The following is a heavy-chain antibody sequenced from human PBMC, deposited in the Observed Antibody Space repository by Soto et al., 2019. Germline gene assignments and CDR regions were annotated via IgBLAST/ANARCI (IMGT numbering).Heavy chain of an antibody. CDR3: ARDLRSDYSRLNSYWYFDL. CDR2: ISGSGGST. CDR1: GFTFSSYA. J-gene: IGHJ2*01. Sequence: GGSLRLSCAASGFTFSSYAMSWVRQAPGKGLEWVSAISGSGGSTYYADSVKGRFTISRDNSKNTLYLQMNSLRAEDTAVYYCARDLRSDYSRLNSYWYFDLWGRGTLVTVSS. V-gene: IGHV3-23*01. D-gene: IGHD4-4*01.